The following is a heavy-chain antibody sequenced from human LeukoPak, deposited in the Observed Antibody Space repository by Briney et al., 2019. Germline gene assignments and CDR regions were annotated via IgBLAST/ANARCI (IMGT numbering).Heavy chain of an antibody. CDR1: GFTFSIYA. D-gene: IGHD1-26*01. Sequence: GGSLRLSCAASGFTFSIYAMSWVRQAPGKGLEWVSAISGSGGGTYYADSVKGRFTISRDNSKNTLYLQMNSLRAEDTAVYYCAKDGEGPQWELQLFDYWGQGTLVTVSS. V-gene: IGHV3-23*01. CDR2: ISGSGGGT. CDR3: AKDGEGPQWELQLFDY. J-gene: IGHJ4*02.